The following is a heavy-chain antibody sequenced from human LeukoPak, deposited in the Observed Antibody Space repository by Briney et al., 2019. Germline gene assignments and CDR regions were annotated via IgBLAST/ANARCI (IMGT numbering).Heavy chain of an antibody. Sequence: GGSLRLSCADSGFTFSSYWMSWVRQAPGKGLEWVANIKQDGSEKYYVDSVKGRFTISRDNSKNTLHLQMNSLRADDTAVYYCATSTVTTRYFDYWGQGTLVTVSS. CDR1: GFTFSSYW. CDR2: IKQDGSEK. CDR3: ATSTVTTRYFDY. J-gene: IGHJ4*02. V-gene: IGHV3-7*03. D-gene: IGHD4-17*01.